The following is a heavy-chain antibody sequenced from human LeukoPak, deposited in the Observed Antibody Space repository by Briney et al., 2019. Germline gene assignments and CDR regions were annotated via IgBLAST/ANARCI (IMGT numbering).Heavy chain of an antibody. V-gene: IGHV4-31*03. J-gene: IGHJ6*04. D-gene: IGHD2-21*01. CDR2: IYYSGST. Sequence: SQTLSLTCTVSGGSISSGGYYWSWIRQHPGKGLEWIGYIYYSGSTYYNPSLKSRVTISVDTSKNQFSLKLSSVTAADTAVYYCARDGGCQTNYYYYGMDVWGKGTTVTVSS. CDR1: GGSISSGGYY. CDR3: ARDGGCQTNYYYYGMDV.